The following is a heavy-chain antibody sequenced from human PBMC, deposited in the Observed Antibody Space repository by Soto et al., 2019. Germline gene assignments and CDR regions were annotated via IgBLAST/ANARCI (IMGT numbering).Heavy chain of an antibody. CDR3: ARGPLFYYDSSGYDWFDP. V-gene: IGHV3-21*01. D-gene: IGHD3-22*01. J-gene: IGHJ5*02. CDR1: GFTFCSYS. Sequence: PGGSLRLSCAACGFTFCSYSMNWVRQAPGKGLEWVSCISSSSSYIYYADSVKGRFTISRDNAKNSLYLQMNSLRAEDTAVYYCARGPLFYYDSSGYDWFDPWGQGTPVTVSS. CDR2: ISSSSSYI.